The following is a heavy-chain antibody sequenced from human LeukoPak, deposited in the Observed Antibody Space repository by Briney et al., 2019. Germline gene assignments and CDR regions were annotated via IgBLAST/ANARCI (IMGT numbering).Heavy chain of an antibody. V-gene: IGHV3-74*01. CDR1: GFTFSSYW. J-gene: IGHJ5*02. D-gene: IGHD2-2*01. CDR2: INSDGSST. CDR3: TTSTSRAKNWFDP. Sequence: PGGSLRLSCAASGFTFSSYWMHWVRQALGKGLVWVSRINSDGSSTSYADSVKGRFTISRDNAKNTLYLQMNSLRAEDTAVYYCTTSTSRAKNWFDPWGQGTLVTVSS.